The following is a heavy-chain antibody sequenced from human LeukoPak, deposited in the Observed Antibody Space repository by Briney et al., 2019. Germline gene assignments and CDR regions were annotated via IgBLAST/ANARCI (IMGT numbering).Heavy chain of an antibody. V-gene: IGHV3-64D*06. Sequence: GGSLRLSCSASGFTFSSYAMHWVRQAPGKGLEYVSAISSNGGSTYYADSVKGRFTISRDNSKNTLYLQMSSLRAEDTAVYYCVKVRYSSSWYEGGQYFDYWGQGTQVTVSS. CDR2: ISSNGGST. CDR1: GFTFSSYA. J-gene: IGHJ4*02. CDR3: VKVRYSSSWYEGGQYFDY. D-gene: IGHD6-13*01.